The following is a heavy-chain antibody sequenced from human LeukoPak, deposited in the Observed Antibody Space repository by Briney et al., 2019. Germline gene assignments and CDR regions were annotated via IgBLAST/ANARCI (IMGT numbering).Heavy chain of an antibody. J-gene: IGHJ3*02. CDR3: ARESIAAAGAFDI. V-gene: IGHV1-2*04. CDR1: GYTFTGYY. CDR2: INPNSGGT. D-gene: IGHD6-13*01. Sequence: ASVKVSCKASGYTFTGYYMHWVRQAPGQGLEWMGWINPNSGGTNYAQKFQGWVTMTRDTSISTAYMELSRLRSDDTAVYYCARESIAAAGAFDIWGQGTMVTVSS.